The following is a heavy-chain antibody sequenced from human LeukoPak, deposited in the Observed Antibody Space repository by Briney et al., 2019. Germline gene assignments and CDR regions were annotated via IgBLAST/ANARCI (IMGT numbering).Heavy chain of an antibody. Sequence: GGSLRLSCAASGFTFSSYWMHWVRQAPGKGLVWVSRINSDGSSTSYADSVKGRFTISRGNSKNTLYLQMNSLRAEDTAVYYCAKVSLVRGVITYFDYWGQGTLVTVSS. J-gene: IGHJ4*02. CDR2: INSDGSST. V-gene: IGHV3-74*01. D-gene: IGHD3-10*01. CDR1: GFTFSSYW. CDR3: AKVSLVRGVITYFDY.